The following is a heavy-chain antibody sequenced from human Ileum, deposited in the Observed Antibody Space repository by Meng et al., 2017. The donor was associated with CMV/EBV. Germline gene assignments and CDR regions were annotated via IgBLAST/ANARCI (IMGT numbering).Heavy chain of an antibody. CDR2: TYHRSKWFN. J-gene: IGHJ4*02. CDR3: VRLTGNGWLDY. CDR1: GDRFSSTTVT. Sequence: LQQTATVLVNTWPSLMLTCAISGDRFSSTTVTWDRIRQSPAIGLEWLGRTYHRSKWFNDYSLAVRGRITINPDISKNQLSLELNSVTPEETDVYYCVRLTGNGWLDYWGQGTLVTVSS. D-gene: IGHD6-25*01. V-gene: IGHV6-1*01.